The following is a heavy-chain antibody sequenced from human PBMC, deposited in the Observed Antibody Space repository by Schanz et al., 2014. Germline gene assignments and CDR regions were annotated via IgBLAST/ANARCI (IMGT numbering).Heavy chain of an antibody. D-gene: IGHD6-19*01. CDR1: GYRFIGYY. J-gene: IGHJ4*02. Sequence: QVQLVQSGAEVKKPGASVKVSCKASGYRFIGYYMNWVRQAPGQGLEWMGWINPSSGGTNYAQKFQGRVTMTRDTSISTAYMELNRLRSDDTAVYYCARGLVRYFAYWGQGTLVTVSS. CDR2: INPSSGGT. V-gene: IGHV1-2*02. CDR3: ARGLVRYFAY.